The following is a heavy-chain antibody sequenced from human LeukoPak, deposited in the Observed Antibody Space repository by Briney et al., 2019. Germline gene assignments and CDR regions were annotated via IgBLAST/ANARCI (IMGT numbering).Heavy chain of an antibody. CDR2: IIPIFGTA. V-gene: IGHV1-69*13. Sequence: SVKVSCKASGGTFSSYAISWVRQALGQGLEWMGGIIPIFGTANYAQKFQGRVTITADESTSTAYMELSSLRSEDTAVYYCARDAPHYYDSSGYYFDYWGQGTLVTVSS. CDR3: ARDAPHYYDSSGYYFDY. D-gene: IGHD3-22*01. J-gene: IGHJ4*02. CDR1: GGTFSSYA.